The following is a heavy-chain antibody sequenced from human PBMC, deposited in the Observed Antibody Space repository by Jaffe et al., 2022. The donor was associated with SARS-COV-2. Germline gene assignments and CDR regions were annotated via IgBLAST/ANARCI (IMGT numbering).Heavy chain of an antibody. J-gene: IGHJ4*02. D-gene: IGHD6-13*01. CDR1: GFTFSSYG. CDR2: ISYDGSNK. CDR3: VKDRQSIVAAGLDY. Sequence: QVQLVESGGGVVQPGRSLRLSCAASGFTFSSYGMHWVRQAPGKGLEWVAVISYDGSNKDYADSVKGRFTISRDNSKNTLYLQMNSLRAEDTALYYCVKDRQSIVAAGLDYWGQGTLVTVSS. V-gene: IGHV3-30*18.